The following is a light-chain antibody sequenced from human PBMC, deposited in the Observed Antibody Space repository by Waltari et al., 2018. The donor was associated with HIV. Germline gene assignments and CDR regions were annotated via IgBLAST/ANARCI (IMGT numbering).Light chain of an antibody. CDR2: DNG. J-gene: IGLJ2*01. V-gene: IGLV3-21*02. Sequence: SDVLTQPPSVSVAPGQTARLPCGGNSICSKSLHWYQQRPGQAPVLVVYDNGGRPSGIPERFSGSKSGNTATLTISRVEAGDEADFYCQVWDSSSDHPRVVFGGGTKVTVL. CDR3: QVWDSSSDHPRVV. CDR1: SICSKS.